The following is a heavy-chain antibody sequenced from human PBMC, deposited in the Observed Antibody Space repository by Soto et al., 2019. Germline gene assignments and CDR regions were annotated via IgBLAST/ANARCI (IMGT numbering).Heavy chain of an antibody. V-gene: IGHV1-69*12. CDR2: IIAIIGRT. CDR1: GGTFSSYG. D-gene: IGHD2-15*01. J-gene: IGHJ4*02. Sequence: QVQLVQSGAEVKKPGSSVKVSCKASGGTFSSYGISWVRQAPGQGLEWMGGIIAIIGRTNYAQKVQGRVTITADESTSTAYMELRSLRSEDTAVYYCGMWDCRYGSCPPDWGQGTLVTVSS. CDR3: GMWDCRYGSCPPD.